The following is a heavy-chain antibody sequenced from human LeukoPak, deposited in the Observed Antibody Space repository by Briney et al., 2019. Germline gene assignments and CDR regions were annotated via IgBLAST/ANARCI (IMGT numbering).Heavy chain of an antibody. Sequence: SETLSLTCTVSGGSISSYYWSWIRQPAGKGLEWIGRIYTSGSTNYNPSLKSRVTMSVDTSKNQFSLKLSSVTAADTAVYYCARVSYGPDPYYYGMDVWGQGTTVTVSS. J-gene: IGHJ6*02. D-gene: IGHD3-10*01. V-gene: IGHV4-4*07. CDR1: GGSISSYY. CDR2: IYTSGST. CDR3: ARVSYGPDPYYYGMDV.